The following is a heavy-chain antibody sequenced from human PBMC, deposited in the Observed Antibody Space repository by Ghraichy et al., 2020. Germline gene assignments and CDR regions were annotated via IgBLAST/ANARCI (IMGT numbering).Heavy chain of an antibody. J-gene: IGHJ4*02. CDR2: IKQDGSEM. V-gene: IGHV3-7*04. D-gene: IGHD1-1*01. CDR1: GFSLSDYW. CDR3: GKDLHWNQCDH. Sequence: GESLNISCAASGFSLSDYWMNWVRQAPGKGPEWVAIIKQDGSEMHYVDSVKGRFTISRDNAKDSVYLQMDSLRVEDTAVYYCGKDLHWNQCDHWGQGALVTVSS.